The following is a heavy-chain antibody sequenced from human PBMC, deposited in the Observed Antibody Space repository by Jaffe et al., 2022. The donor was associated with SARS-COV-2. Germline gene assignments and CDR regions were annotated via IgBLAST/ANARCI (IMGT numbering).Heavy chain of an antibody. V-gene: IGHV3-49*03. CDR3: TRSPRGLLWFGESDY. CDR2: IRSKAYGGTT. Sequence: EVQLVESGGGLVQPGRSLRLSCTASGFTFGDYAMSWFRQAPGKGLEWVGFIRSKAYGGTTEYAASVKGRFTISRDDSKSIAYLQMNSLKTEDTAVYYCTRSPRGLLWFGESDYWGQGTLVTVSS. D-gene: IGHD3-10*01. J-gene: IGHJ4*02. CDR1: GFTFGDYA.